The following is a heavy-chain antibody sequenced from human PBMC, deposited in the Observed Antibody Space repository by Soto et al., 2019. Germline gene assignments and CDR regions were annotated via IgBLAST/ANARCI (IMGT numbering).Heavy chain of an antibody. V-gene: IGHV3-23*01. CDR2: ISDSGGST. D-gene: IGHD1-26*01. J-gene: IGHJ4*02. CDR3: ARERGHRGGYEY. Sequence: EVQLLESGGGLVEPGGSLRLSCAASGFIFSNYGRNWVRQAPGKGLDWVSAISDSGGSTYYSDSVKGRFTISRDNSKNTLYLQMNSLRAEDSAVYYCARERGHRGGYEYWGQGTLVTVSS. CDR1: GFIFSNYG.